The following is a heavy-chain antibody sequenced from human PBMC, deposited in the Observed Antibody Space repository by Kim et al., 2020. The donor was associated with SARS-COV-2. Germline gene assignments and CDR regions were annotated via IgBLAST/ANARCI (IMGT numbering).Heavy chain of an antibody. CDR3: ARDRGSGTDAFDI. V-gene: IGHV3-30*04. CDR1: GFTFSSYA. D-gene: IGHD5-12*01. J-gene: IGHJ3*02. CDR2: ISYDGSNK. Sequence: GGSLRLSCAASGFTFSSYAMHWVRQAPGKGLEWVAVISYDGSNKYYADSVKGRFTISRDNSKNTLYLQMNSLRAEDTAVYYCARDRGSGTDAFDIWGQGTMVTVSS.